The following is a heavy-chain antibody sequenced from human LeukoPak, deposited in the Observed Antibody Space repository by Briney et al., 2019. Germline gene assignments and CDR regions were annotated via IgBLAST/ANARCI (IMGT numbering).Heavy chain of an antibody. V-gene: IGHV1-18*01. J-gene: IGHJ6*03. D-gene: IGHD3-3*01. CDR3: TGRTIFGVVIRSYYYMDV. CDR1: GYTFTTYG. CDR2: ISAYNGDT. Sequence: ASVKVSCKASGYTFTTYGITWVRQAPGQGLEWMGWISAYNGDTNYAQKLQGRVTMTTDTSTSTAYMELSSLRSEDTAVYYCTGRTIFGVVIRSYYYMDVWGKGTTVTVSS.